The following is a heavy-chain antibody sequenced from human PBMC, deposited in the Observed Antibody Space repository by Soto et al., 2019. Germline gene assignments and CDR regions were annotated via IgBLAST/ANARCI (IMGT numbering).Heavy chain of an antibody. J-gene: IGHJ4*02. CDR2: ISWDGGST. D-gene: IGHD5-12*01. Sequence: GGSLRLSCAASGFTFDDYTMHWVRQAPGKGLEWVSLISWDGGSTYYADSVKGRFTISRDNSKNSLYLQMNSLRTEDTALYYCAKDMGDGYNWYDYWGQGTLVTVSS. V-gene: IGHV3-43*01. CDR1: GFTFDDYT. CDR3: AKDMGDGYNWYDY.